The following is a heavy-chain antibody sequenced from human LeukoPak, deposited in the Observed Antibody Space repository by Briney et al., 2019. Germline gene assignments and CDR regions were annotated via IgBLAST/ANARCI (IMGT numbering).Heavy chain of an antibody. D-gene: IGHD5-18*01. V-gene: IGHV1-69*13. CDR3: ASARERGYSYGYFDY. CDR2: IIPIFGTA. CDR1: GGTFSSYA. J-gene: IGHJ4*02. Sequence: GASVKVSCKASGGTFSSYAISWVRQAPGQGLEWMGEIIPIFGTANYAQKFQGRVTITADESTSTAYMELSSLRSEDTAVYYCASARERGYSYGYFDYWGQGTLVTVSS.